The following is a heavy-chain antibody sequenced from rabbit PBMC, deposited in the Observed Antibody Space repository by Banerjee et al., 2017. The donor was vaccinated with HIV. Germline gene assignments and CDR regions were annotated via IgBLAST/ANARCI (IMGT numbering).Heavy chain of an antibody. Sequence: QLKETGGGLVQPGGSLTLSCKASGFDFSSYYMSWVRQAPGKGLEWIGIIYAGKGSTDYASWVNGRFTISSDNAQNTVDLQMNSLTAADTATYFCARDYGYAGYAGFGFDNLWGPGTLVTVS. J-gene: IGHJ4*01. V-gene: IGHV1S7*01. CDR1: GFDFSSYY. D-gene: IGHD7-1*01. CDR2: IYAGKGST. CDR3: ARDYGYAGYAGFGFDNL.